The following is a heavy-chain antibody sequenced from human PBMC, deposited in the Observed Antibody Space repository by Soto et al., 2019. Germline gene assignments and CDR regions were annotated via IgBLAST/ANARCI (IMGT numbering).Heavy chain of an antibody. D-gene: IGHD1-26*01. Sequence: CAASGFTFSDHFMDWVRQAPGRGLEWVGRTRNKANGYTTEYAASVEGRFTISRDDSRNSLYLQMNSLKTEDTAVYFCTREAFSGSYYTYYFDYWGQGTLVTV. J-gene: IGHJ4*02. CDR1: GFTFSDHF. CDR3: TREAFSGSYYTYYFDY. CDR2: TRNKANGYTT. V-gene: IGHV3-72*01.